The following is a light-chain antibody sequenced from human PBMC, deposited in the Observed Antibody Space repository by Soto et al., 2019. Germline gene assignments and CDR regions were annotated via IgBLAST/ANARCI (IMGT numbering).Light chain of an antibody. CDR1: KLGNKY. CDR3: QARDSSTAAYV. CDR2: QDY. V-gene: IGLV3-1*01. J-gene: IGLJ1*01. Sequence: SYELTQPPSVSVSPGQTASITCSGDKLGNKYACWYQQKPGQSPVLVIYQDYKRPSGIPERFSGSNSGNTATLTISGTQAMDEADYYCQARDSSTAAYVFGTGTKLTVL.